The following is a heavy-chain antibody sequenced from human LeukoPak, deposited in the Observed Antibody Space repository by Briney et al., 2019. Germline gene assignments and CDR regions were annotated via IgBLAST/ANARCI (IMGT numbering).Heavy chain of an antibody. J-gene: IGHJ2*01. CDR1: GGSISSYY. D-gene: IGHD2-15*01. V-gene: IGHV4-59*01. Sequence: SETLSLTCTASGGSISSYYWSWIRQPPGKGLEWIGYNDYSGSTNYNPSLKSRVTISVDTSKNQFSLKLSSVTAADTAVYYCARVGSWCYYLWGRGTLVTVSS. CDR3: ARVGSWCYYL. CDR2: NDYSGST.